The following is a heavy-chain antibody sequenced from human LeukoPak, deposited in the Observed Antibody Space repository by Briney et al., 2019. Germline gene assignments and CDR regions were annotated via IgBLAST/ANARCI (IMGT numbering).Heavy chain of an antibody. Sequence: GGSLRLSCAASGFTFSSYGMHWVRQAPGKGLEWVANIKQDGSEKHYVDSVKGRFTISRDNAKNSLYLQMHSLRPGDTAVYYCARYCGGDCYGMDVWGQGTTVTVSS. D-gene: IGHD2-21*01. CDR2: IKQDGSEK. V-gene: IGHV3-7*01. CDR3: ARYCGGDCYGMDV. CDR1: GFTFSSYG. J-gene: IGHJ6*02.